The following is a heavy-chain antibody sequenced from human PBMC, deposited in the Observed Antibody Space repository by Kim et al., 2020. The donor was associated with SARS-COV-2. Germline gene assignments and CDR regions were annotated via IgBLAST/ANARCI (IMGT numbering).Heavy chain of an antibody. D-gene: IGHD3-22*01. CDR2: IYYSGST. Sequence: SETLSLTCTVSGGSISSSSYYWGWIRQPPGKGLEWIGSIYYSGSTYYNPSLKSRVTISVDTSKNQFSLKLSSVTAADTAVYYCARSQYYYDSSGPDYWGQGTLVTVSS. CDR3: ARSQYYYDSSGPDY. CDR1: GGSISSSSYY. V-gene: IGHV4-39*01. J-gene: IGHJ4*02.